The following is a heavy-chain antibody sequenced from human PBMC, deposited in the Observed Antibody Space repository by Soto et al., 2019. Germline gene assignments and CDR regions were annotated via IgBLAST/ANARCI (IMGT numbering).Heavy chain of an antibody. J-gene: IGHJ5*02. CDR2: ISSSGSTI. CDR1: GFTFSDYY. V-gene: IGHV3-11*01. Sequence: GGSLRLSCAASGFTFSDYYMSWIRQAPGKGLEWVSYISSSGSTIYYADSVKGRFTISRDNAKNSLYLQMNSLRAEDTAVYYCARVPLATVVWFDPWGQGTLVTVSS. D-gene: IGHD4-4*01. CDR3: ARVPLATVVWFDP.